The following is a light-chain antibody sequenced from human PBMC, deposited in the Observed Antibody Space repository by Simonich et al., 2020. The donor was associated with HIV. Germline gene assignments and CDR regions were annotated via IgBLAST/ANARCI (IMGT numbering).Light chain of an antibody. CDR3: QSYDSSLSVV. CDR1: SGDVGGYNY. Sequence: QSALTQPASVSGSPGQSITISCTGTSGDVGGYNYVSWYQQHPGKAPKLMIYDVRARPSGVSNRFSGSKSGNTASLTISGLQAEDEADYYCQSYDSSLSVVFGGGTKLTVL. V-gene: IGLV2-14*03. CDR2: DVR. J-gene: IGLJ2*01.